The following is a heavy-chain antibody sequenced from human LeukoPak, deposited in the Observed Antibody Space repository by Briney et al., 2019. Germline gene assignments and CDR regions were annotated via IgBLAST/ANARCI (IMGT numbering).Heavy chain of an antibody. CDR2: IIPIFGTA. D-gene: IGHD6-19*01. V-gene: IGHV1-69*13. CDR1: GGTFSSYA. J-gene: IGHJ6*02. Sequence: SVKVSCKASGGTFSSYAISWVRQAPGQGLEWMGGIIPIFGTANYAQKFQGRVTITADESTSTAYMELSRLRSEDTAVYYCARVXXXXXGWXXXXIVYYYYGMDVWGQGTTVTVSS. CDR3: ARVXXXXXGWXXXXIVYYYYGMDV.